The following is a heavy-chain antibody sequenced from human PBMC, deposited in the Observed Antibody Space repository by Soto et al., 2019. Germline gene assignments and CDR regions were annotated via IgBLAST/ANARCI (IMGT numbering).Heavy chain of an antibody. CDR1: GGTFSNYA. CDR2: IIPIFGSV. D-gene: IGHD5-12*01. V-gene: IGHV1-69*15. Sequence: QVHLVQSGAEVKKPGSSVKVSCKASGGTFSNYAITWVRQAPGQGLEWLGRIIPIFGSVTFAQKFQGRITLTADEPTATVYMELSSLRSDDTAVYYCAKDGGKDGYFGNWFDPWGQGTQVTVSS. CDR3: AKDGGKDGYFGNWFDP. J-gene: IGHJ5*02.